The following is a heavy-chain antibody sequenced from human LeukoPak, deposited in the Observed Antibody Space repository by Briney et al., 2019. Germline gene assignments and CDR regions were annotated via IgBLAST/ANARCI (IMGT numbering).Heavy chain of an antibody. V-gene: IGHV1-18*04. CDR1: GYTFISYG. CDR2: ISAYNGNT. CDR3: ARDRGGIVVVVAVYDAFDI. D-gene: IGHD2-15*01. J-gene: IGHJ3*02. Sequence: ASVKVSCKASGYTFISYGISWVRQAPGQGLEWMGWISAYNGNTNYAQKLQGRVTMTTDTSTSTAYMELRSLRSDDTAVYYCARDRGGIVVVVAVYDAFDIWGQGTMVTVSS.